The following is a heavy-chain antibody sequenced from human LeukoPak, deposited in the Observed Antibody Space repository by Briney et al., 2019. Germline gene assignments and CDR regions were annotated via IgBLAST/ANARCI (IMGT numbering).Heavy chain of an antibody. CDR2: IGASGGST. CDR3: AKAEGYDILTGLDY. D-gene: IGHD3-9*01. J-gene: IGHJ4*02. Sequence: QAGGSLRLSCATSGFTFSSYAMSWVRQAPGKGLECVSGIGASGGSTYYADSVKGRFTISRDNSKNTLYLQMNSLRTEDTAVYYCAKAEGYDILTGLDYWGQGTLVTVSS. CDR1: GFTFSSYA. V-gene: IGHV3-23*01.